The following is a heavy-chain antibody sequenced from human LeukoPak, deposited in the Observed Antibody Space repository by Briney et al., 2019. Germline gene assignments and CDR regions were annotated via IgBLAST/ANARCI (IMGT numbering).Heavy chain of an antibody. Sequence: HPGGSLRLSCAVSGFTLRSYGMSWVRQAPGKGLEWVSAISGSGGGTYYADSVRGRFTISRDNSRNTLYLQMNSLRAEDTAVYYCAKGSSYFDYWGQGTLVTVSS. D-gene: IGHD3-3*01. J-gene: IGHJ4*02. CDR2: ISGSGGGT. V-gene: IGHV3-23*01. CDR3: AKGSSYFDY. CDR1: GFTLRSYG.